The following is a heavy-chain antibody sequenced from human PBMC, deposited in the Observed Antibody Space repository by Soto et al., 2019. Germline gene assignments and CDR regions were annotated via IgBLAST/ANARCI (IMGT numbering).Heavy chain of an antibody. D-gene: IGHD3-10*01. Sequence: SETLSLTCAVYGGSFSGSYWSWIRQPPGKGLEWIGEINHSGSTNYNPSLKSRVTISVDTSKNQFSLKLSSVTAADTAVYYCARGLLFGELLYYYYGMDVWGQGTTVTVSS. CDR3: ARGLLFGELLYYYYGMDV. CDR1: GGSFSGSY. J-gene: IGHJ6*02. V-gene: IGHV4-34*01. CDR2: INHSGST.